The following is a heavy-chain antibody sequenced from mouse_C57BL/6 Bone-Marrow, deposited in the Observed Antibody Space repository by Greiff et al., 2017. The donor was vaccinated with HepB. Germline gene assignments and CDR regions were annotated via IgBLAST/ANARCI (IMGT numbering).Heavy chain of an antibody. J-gene: IGHJ1*03. V-gene: IGHV5-2*01. CDR1: EYEFPSHD. Sequence: EVMLVESGGGLVQPGESLKLSCESNEYEFPSHDMSWVRKTPEKRLELVAAINSDGGSTYYPDTMERRFIISRDNTKKTLYLQMSSLWSEDTALLSNYVGWYFDVWGTGTTVTVSS. CDR3: YVGWYFDV. D-gene: IGHD2-5*01. CDR2: INSDGGST.